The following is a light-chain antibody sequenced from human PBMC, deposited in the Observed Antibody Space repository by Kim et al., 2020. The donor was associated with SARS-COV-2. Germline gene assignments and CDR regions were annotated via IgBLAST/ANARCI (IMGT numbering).Light chain of an antibody. CDR2: DVS. V-gene: IGLV2-14*03. CDR3: SSYTRSSTNYV. Sequence: SITISWTGTSSDADAYKYVSWYQQHPGKAPQLMIYDVSNRPSGVSNRFSGSKSGNTASLTISGLQAEDEADYYCSSYTRSSTNYVFGTGTKVTVL. J-gene: IGLJ1*01. CDR1: SSDADAYKY.